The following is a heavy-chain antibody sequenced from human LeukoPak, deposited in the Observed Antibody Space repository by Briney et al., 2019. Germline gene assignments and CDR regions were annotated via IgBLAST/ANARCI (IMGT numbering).Heavy chain of an antibody. J-gene: IGHJ4*02. D-gene: IGHD4-17*01. Sequence: SGGSLRLSCAASGFTFSSYAMHWVRQAPGKGLEYVSAISGNGGSTYYANSVKGRFTISRDNSKNTLYLQMGSLRAEDTAVYYCARRGSSYGDSMDCWGQGTLVTVSS. CDR1: GFTFSSYA. CDR2: ISGNGGST. V-gene: IGHV3-64*01. CDR3: ARRGSSYGDSMDC.